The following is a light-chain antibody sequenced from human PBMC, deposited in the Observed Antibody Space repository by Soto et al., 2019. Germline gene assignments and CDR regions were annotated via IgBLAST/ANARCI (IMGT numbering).Light chain of an antibody. CDR3: QQSYSTLGT. CDR2: GAS. J-gene: IGKJ1*01. V-gene: IGKV3-15*01. Sequence: IVMTQSPSTLSVSPGERATLSCRASQSVSSNLAWYQQKPGQAPRLLIYGASTRATGIPAMFSGSGSGTEFTLTTSSLQSEDFATYCCQQSYSTLGTFGQGTKVDIK. CDR1: QSVSSN.